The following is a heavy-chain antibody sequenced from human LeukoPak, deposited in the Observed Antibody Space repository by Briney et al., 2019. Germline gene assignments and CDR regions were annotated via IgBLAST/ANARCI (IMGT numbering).Heavy chain of an antibody. CDR3: ARDFVAVPAATSPDY. D-gene: IGHD2-2*01. J-gene: IGHJ4*02. Sequence: GGSLRLSCAASGFTFSSYEMNWVRQAPGKGLEWVSYISSSGSTIYYADSVKGRFTISRDNAKNSLYLQMNSLRAEDTAVYYCARDFVAVPAATSPDYWGQGTLVTVSS. CDR1: GFTFSSYE. V-gene: IGHV3-48*03. CDR2: ISSSGSTI.